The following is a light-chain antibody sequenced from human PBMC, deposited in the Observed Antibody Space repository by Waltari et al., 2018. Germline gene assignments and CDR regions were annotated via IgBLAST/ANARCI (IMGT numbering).Light chain of an antibody. J-gene: IGLJ3*02. CDR1: ASNIGGNL. CDR3: ASWDDSLNGHWV. V-gene: IGLV1-44*01. Sequence: QSVLTQPPSASGTPGPRVTIPCSGSASNIGGNLVNWYQQLPGKAPKLHIYRSDLRPSGVPDRFSGSKSGTSASLAISGLQSEDEADYFCASWDDSLNGHWVFGGGTKVTVL. CDR2: RSD.